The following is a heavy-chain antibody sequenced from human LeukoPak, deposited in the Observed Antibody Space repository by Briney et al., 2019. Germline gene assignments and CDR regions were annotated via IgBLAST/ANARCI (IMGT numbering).Heavy chain of an antibody. D-gene: IGHD3-10*01. CDR2: INHSGST. CDR1: GGSFSGYY. V-gene: IGHV4-34*01. Sequence: SKTLSLTCAVYGGSFSGYYWSWIRQPPGKGLEWIGEINHSGSTNYNPSLKSRVTISVDTSKNQFSLKLSSVTAADTAVYYCARGRPLLWFGELLSRYYFDYWGQGTLVTVSS. J-gene: IGHJ4*02. CDR3: ARGRPLLWFGELLSRYYFDY.